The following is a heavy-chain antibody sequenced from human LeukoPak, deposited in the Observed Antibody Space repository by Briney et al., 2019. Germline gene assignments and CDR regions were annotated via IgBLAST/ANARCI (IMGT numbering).Heavy chain of an antibody. CDR1: GESFSGHY. CDR2: INHSGRI. CDR3: ARGHYDSGGYYYGIRAYYFDY. J-gene: IGHJ4*02. Sequence: SEILSLTCAVYGESFSGHYWSFIRQTPGKGLEWIGEINHSGRINYNPSLMGRVTISVDTSKNQFSLKLSSVTAADTAVYYCARGHYDSGGYYYGIRAYYFDYWGQGTLVTVFS. V-gene: IGHV4-34*01. D-gene: IGHD3-22*01.